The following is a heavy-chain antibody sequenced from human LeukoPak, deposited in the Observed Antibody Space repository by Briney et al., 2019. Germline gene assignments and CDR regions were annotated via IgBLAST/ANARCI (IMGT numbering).Heavy chain of an antibody. CDR2: TYYRSKWSN. Sequence: SQTLSLTCAISGDSVSSNSATWNWIRQSPSRGLEWLGWTYYRSKWSNDYAVSVKSRITINPDTSKNQFSLQLNSVTPEDSAVYYCARGGNGALAGTLGYWGQGTLVTVSS. V-gene: IGHV6-1*01. D-gene: IGHD6-19*01. CDR3: ARGGNGALAGTLGY. CDR1: GDSVSSNSAT. J-gene: IGHJ4*02.